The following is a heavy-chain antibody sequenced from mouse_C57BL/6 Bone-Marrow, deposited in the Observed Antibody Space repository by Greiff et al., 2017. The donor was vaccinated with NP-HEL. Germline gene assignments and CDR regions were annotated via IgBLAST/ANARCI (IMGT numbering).Heavy chain of an antibody. Sequence: EVKVVDSGGGLVQPGGSLKLSCAASGFTFSDYYMYWVRQTPEKRLEWVAYISNGGGSTYYPDTVKGRFTISRDNAKNTLYLQMSRLKSEDTAMYYCASSMITTSPHWYFDVWGTGTTVTVSS. CDR1: GFTFSDYY. J-gene: IGHJ1*03. CDR3: ASSMITTSPHWYFDV. D-gene: IGHD2-4*01. CDR2: ISNGGGST. V-gene: IGHV5-12*01.